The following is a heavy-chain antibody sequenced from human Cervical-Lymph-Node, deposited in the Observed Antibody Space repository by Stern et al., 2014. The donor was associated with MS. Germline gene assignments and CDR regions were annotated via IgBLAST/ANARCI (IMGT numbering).Heavy chain of an antibody. Sequence: QLVQSGGGLVQPGRSLRLSCAASGFTFDDYAMHWVRQAPGKGLEWVSGISWNSGNIGYADSVKGRFTISRDNAKNSLYLQMNSLRAEDTALYYCAKGMYYNTPPFDYWGQGSLVTVSS. J-gene: IGHJ4*02. CDR3: AKGMYYNTPPFDY. V-gene: IGHV3-9*01. CDR2: ISWNSGNI. CDR1: GFTFDDYA. D-gene: IGHD2-8*01.